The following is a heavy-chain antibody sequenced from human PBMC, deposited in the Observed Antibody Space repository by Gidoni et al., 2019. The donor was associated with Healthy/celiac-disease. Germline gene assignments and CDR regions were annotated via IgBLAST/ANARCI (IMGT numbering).Heavy chain of an antibody. CDR1: GYTCTSYA. Sequence: QVQLVQSGADVKKPGASVKVSCKASGYTCTSYARHWVRPATGQRLEWMGWINAGNGNTKYSQKFQGRVTITRDTSASTAYMELSSLGSEDTAVYYCATMEWELPFDYWGQGTLVTVSS. J-gene: IGHJ4*02. D-gene: IGHD1-26*01. CDR2: INAGNGNT. V-gene: IGHV1-3*01. CDR3: ATMEWELPFDY.